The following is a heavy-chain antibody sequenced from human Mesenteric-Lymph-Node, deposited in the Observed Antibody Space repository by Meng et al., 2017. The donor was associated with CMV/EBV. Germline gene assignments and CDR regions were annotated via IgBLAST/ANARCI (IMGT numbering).Heavy chain of an antibody. V-gene: IGHV3-30*04. Sequence: GGSLRLSCAASGFTFSRYAIHWVRQAPGKGLEWVTLISYDETKKYYADSVKGRFTISRDNSNNTVYLQMNSLRAGDTAVYYCARATLHFGMDVWGQGTTVTVSS. D-gene: IGHD2-15*01. CDR3: ARATLHFGMDV. J-gene: IGHJ6*02. CDR2: ISYDETKK. CDR1: GFTFSRYA.